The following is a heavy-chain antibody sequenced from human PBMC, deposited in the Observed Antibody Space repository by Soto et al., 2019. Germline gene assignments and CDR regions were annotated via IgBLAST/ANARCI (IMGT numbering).Heavy chain of an antibody. CDR2: INHSGST. V-gene: IGHV4-34*01. J-gene: IGHJ4*02. D-gene: IGHD2-8*02. CDR1: GGSFSGYY. CDR3: ARDKITGFFDY. Sequence: QVQLQQWGAGLLKPSETLSLTCAVYGGSFSGYYWTWIRQPPGTGLEWIGEINHSGSTNYNPSLKSRVTISVDTSKNQFSLKLTSVTAAATAVYYCARDKITGFFDYWGQGTLVTVSS.